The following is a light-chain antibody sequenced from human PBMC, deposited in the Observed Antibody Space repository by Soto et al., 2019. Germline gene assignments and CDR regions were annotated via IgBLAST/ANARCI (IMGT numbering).Light chain of an antibody. CDR1: LSVLKSLDNKNY. Sequence: DVVMTQSPDSLAVSLGERATINCKSSLSVLKSLDNKNYIAWYQQKSGQPPKLLIYWASTRKSGVPDRFSGSWSGTDFTLTINNVQAEDVAVYHCHQYFSTPLTFGPGTKVNV. J-gene: IGKJ3*01. CDR2: WAS. CDR3: HQYFSTPLT. V-gene: IGKV4-1*01.